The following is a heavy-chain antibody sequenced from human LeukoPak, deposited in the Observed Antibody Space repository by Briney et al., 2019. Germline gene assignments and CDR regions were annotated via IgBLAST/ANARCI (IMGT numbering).Heavy chain of an antibody. D-gene: IGHD6-13*01. V-gene: IGHV4-59*01. CDR1: SDSITSYS. CDR2: IFYSGST. J-gene: IGHJ3*01. CDR3: ARHSAHSSTNDAFDL. Sequence: SETLSLTCAVSSDSITSYSWNWIRQPPGKELEWIGYIFYSGSTDYNPSLKSRVTMSEDTSKNQFSLKLTSVTAADTAVYYCARHSAHSSTNDAFDLWGQGTLVTVSS.